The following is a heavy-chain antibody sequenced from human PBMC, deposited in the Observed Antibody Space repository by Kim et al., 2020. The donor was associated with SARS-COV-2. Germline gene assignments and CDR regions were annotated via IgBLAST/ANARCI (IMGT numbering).Heavy chain of an antibody. J-gene: IGHJ4*02. CDR1: GFTFSNAW. CDR3: TTGPNYYDSSGYSFDY. D-gene: IGHD3-22*01. V-gene: IGHV3-15*01. Sequence: GGSLRLSCAASGFTFSNAWMNWVRQAPGKGLEWVGRIKSKTDGGTTEYTAPVRDRFSISRDDSKNTLFLQMNSLKTEDTAVYYCTTGPNYYDSSGYSFDYWGRGTLVTVSS. CDR2: IKSKTDGGTT.